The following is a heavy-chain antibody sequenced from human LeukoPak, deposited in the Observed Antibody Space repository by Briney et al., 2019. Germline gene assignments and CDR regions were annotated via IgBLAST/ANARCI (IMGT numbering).Heavy chain of an antibody. V-gene: IGHV4-59*01. J-gene: IGHJ5*02. Sequence: PSETPSLTCSVSGGSISTYYWNWIRQTPGKGLEWIGHISYGNTDYNPSLKSRVTISVDTSKNQFSLKLTSVTAADTAVYYCARDKAHSYGRYFDPWGQGALVTVSS. D-gene: IGHD5-18*01. CDR2: ISYGNT. CDR3: ARDKAHSYGRYFDP. CDR1: GGSISTYY.